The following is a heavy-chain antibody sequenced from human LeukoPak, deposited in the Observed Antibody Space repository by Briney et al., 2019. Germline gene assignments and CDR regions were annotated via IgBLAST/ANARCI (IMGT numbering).Heavy chain of an antibody. Sequence: ASVKVSCKASGGTFSSYAISWVRQAPGQGLEWMGGIIPIFGTANYAQKFQGRVTITADEPTSTAYMELSSLRSEDTAVYYCATMVTQRGYFQHWGQGTLVTVSS. V-gene: IGHV1-69*13. CDR1: GGTFSSYA. CDR3: ATMVTQRGYFQH. CDR2: IIPIFGTA. J-gene: IGHJ1*01. D-gene: IGHD4-17*01.